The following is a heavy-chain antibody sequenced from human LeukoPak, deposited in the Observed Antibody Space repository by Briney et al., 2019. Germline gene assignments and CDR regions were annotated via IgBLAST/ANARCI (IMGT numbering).Heavy chain of an antibody. CDR1: GFTFSSYW. J-gene: IGHJ6*03. CDR2: IKQDGSEK. D-gene: IGHD4-17*01. Sequence: GGSLRLSCTASGFTFSSYWMSWVRQAPGKGLEWVANIKQDGSEKYYVDSVKGRFTISRDNAKNSLYLQMNSLRAEDTAVYYCARDQSTTVTGGGDPPYFYYYYYMDVWGKGTTVTVSS. CDR3: ARDQSTTVTGGGDPPYFYYYYYMDV. V-gene: IGHV3-7*01.